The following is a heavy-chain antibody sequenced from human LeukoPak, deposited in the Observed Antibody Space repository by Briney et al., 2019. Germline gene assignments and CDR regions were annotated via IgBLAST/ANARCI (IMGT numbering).Heavy chain of an antibody. D-gene: IGHD1-1*01. CDR3: ARSSGAGTDY. CDR1: GGSISSYY. J-gene: IGHJ4*02. V-gene: IGHV4-59*01. CDR2: IYYSGST. Sequence: PSETLSLTCTVSGGSISSYYWSWIRQPPGKGLEWIGYIYYSGSTNYNPSLKSRVTISVDTSKNQFSLKLSSVTAADTAVYYCARSSGAGTDYWGQGALVTVSS.